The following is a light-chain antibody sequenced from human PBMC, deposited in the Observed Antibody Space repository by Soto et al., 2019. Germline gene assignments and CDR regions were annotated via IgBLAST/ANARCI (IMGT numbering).Light chain of an antibody. V-gene: IGLV2-11*01. CDR2: DVN. J-gene: IGLJ1*01. CDR3: CSYAGSYTYL. Sequence: QSALTQPRSVSGSPGQSVTISCTGTSSDVGSYDYVSWYQQQPGKAPKLMIYDVNKRPSGVPDRFSGSKSGNTASLTVSGLRADDEADYYCCSYAGSYTYLFGTGTKVTVL. CDR1: SSDVGSYDY.